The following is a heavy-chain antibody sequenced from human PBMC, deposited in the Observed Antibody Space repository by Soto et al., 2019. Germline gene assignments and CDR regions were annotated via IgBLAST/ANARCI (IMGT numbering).Heavy chain of an antibody. Sequence: SETLSLTCAVSGYSISSGYHWGWIRQPPGKGLEWIGSIHHSGTTYYKPSLKSRVSLSVDTSKNQFSLKLSSVTAADTAVYYCARDSAAGYGGWFDPWGQGTLVTVSS. CDR2: IHHSGTT. J-gene: IGHJ5*02. CDR1: GYSISSGYH. CDR3: ARDSAAGYGGWFDP. D-gene: IGHD5-18*01. V-gene: IGHV4-38-2*02.